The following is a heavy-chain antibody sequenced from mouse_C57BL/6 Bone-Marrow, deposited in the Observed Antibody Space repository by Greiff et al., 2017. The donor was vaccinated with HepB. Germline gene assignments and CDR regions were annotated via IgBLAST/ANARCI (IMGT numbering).Heavy chain of an antibody. J-gene: IGHJ2*01. CDR2: IDPEDGDT. CDR3: LITTVVAYYFDY. V-gene: IGHV14-1*01. Sequence: EVQLVESGAELVRPGASVKLSCTASGFNIKDYYMHWVKQRPEQGLEWIGRIDPEDGDTEYAPKFQGKATMTADTSSNTAYLQLSSLTSEDTAVYYCLITTVVAYYFDYWGQGTTLTVSS. CDR1: GFNIKDYY. D-gene: IGHD1-1*01.